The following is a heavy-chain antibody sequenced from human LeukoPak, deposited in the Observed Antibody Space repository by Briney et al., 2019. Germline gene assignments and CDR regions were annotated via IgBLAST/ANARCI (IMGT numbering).Heavy chain of an antibody. V-gene: IGHV1-46*01. J-gene: IGHJ4*02. CDR1: GYTFTSNY. Sequence: GASVKVSCKASGYTFTSNYIHWVRQAPGQGLEWMGMNYPRDGSTSYAQKLQGRVTVTRDTSTSTVHMELSGLRSEDTAVYYCARDQEGFDYWGQGTLVTVSS. CDR2: NYPRDGST. CDR3: ARDQEGFDY.